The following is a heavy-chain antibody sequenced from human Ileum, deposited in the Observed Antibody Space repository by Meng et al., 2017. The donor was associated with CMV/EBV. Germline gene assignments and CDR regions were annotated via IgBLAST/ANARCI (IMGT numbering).Heavy chain of an antibody. Sequence: QLQLQEPGPGLVKPSAPLPRTCPASGGSANRMTYYWGWIRQPPGKSLEWIGTIFDSGSAFYNPSLQSRVSVSIDMSRNQLSLSLSSVTAADTAVYYCVRDHGSSSWFFYWGQGTLVTVSS. CDR3: VRDHGSSSWFFY. D-gene: IGHD6-13*01. J-gene: IGHJ4*02. CDR2: IFDSGSA. CDR1: GGSANRMTYY. V-gene: IGHV4-39*07.